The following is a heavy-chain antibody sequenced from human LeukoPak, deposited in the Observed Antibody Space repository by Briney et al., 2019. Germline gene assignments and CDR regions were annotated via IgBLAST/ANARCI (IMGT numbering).Heavy chain of an antibody. V-gene: IGHV4-59*08. CDR1: GDSISSYY. CDR3: ARMGELLYDSSGYHHGVDY. D-gene: IGHD3-22*01. CDR2: IYYSGST. Sequence: PSETLSLTCTVSGDSISSYYWSWIRQPPGKGLEWIGYIYYSGSTNYNPSLKSRVTISVDTSKNQFSLKLSSVTAADTAVYYCARMGELLYDSSGYHHGVDYWGQGTLVTVSS. J-gene: IGHJ4*02.